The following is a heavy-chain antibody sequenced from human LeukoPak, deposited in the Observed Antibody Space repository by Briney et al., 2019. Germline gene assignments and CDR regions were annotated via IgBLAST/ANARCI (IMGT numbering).Heavy chain of an antibody. V-gene: IGHV5-51*01. Sequence: GESLKISCKGSGYTFTSYWIGRVRQMPGKGLEWMGIIYPGDSDTRYSPSVQGQVTISADKSNSTGYLQWSSLKASDTAMYYCARHGAVAGTEDYYYGMDVWGQGTTVTVSS. J-gene: IGHJ6*02. CDR1: GYTFTSYW. CDR2: IYPGDSDT. D-gene: IGHD6-19*01. CDR3: ARHGAVAGTEDYYYGMDV.